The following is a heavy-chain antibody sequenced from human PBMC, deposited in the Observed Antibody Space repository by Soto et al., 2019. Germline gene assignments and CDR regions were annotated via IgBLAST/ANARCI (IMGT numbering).Heavy chain of an antibody. CDR1: GYTFTSYG. D-gene: IGHD3-3*01. CDR3: ARDPTIFGVVQNYGMDV. J-gene: IGHJ6*02. V-gene: IGHV1-18*01. CDR2: IGAYNGNT. Sequence: QVQLVQSGAEVKKPGASVKVSCKASGYTFTSYGICWVRQAPGQGLEWMGWIGAYNGNTNYAQKLQGRVTMTTDTSTSTAYMELRSLRSDDTAIYYCARDPTIFGVVQNYGMDVWGQGTTVTVSS.